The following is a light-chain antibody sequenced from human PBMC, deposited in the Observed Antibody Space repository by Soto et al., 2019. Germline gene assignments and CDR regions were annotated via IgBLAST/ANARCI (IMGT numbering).Light chain of an antibody. Sequence: EIVMTQSPATLSVSPGERATLSFRASQSVSSYLAWYQQKPGQAPRLLIYDASSRATGIPDRFSGGGSGTDFTPTISRLEPEDFAVYYCQQFSSYPLTFGGGTKVDIK. CDR1: QSVSSY. V-gene: IGKV3-20*01. CDR3: QQFSSYPLT. CDR2: DAS. J-gene: IGKJ4*01.